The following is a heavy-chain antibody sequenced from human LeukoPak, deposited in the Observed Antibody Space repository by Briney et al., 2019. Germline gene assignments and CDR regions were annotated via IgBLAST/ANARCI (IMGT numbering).Heavy chain of an antibody. D-gene: IGHD3-10*01. Sequence: GGSLRLSCAASGFTFSSYSMNWVRQAPGKGLEWVSSISSSSYIYYADSVKGRFTISRDNAKNSLYLQMDSLRAEDTAVYYCASPRGDYYYYYMDVWGKGTTVTVSS. V-gene: IGHV3-21*01. CDR2: ISSSSYI. CDR3: ASPRGDYYYYYMDV. J-gene: IGHJ6*03. CDR1: GFTFSSYS.